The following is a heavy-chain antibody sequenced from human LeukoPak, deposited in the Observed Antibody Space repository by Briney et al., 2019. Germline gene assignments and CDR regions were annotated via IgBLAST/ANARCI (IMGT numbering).Heavy chain of an antibody. CDR3: ARDVWFGAGRTFDY. D-gene: IGHD3-10*01. V-gene: IGHV4-4*07. J-gene: IGHJ4*02. CDR1: GGSFNTHY. Sequence: SETLSLTCTVSGGSFNTHYWSWIRQPAGKGLEWIGRIYTSGSTNYNPSLKSRVTISVDTSKNQFSLRLSSVTAADTAVYYCARDVWFGAGRTFDYWGQGTLVTVSS. CDR2: IYTSGST.